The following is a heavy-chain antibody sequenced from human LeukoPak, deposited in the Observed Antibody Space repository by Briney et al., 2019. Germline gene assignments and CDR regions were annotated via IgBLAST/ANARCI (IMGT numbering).Heavy chain of an antibody. CDR2: ISYDGSNK. V-gene: IGHV3-30*18. CDR3: AKVGDLHSFDY. J-gene: IGHJ4*02. CDR1: GFTFSSYG. D-gene: IGHD3-10*01. Sequence: GGSLRLSCAASGFTFSSYGMHWVRQAPGKGLEWVAVISYDGSNKYYADSVKGRSTISRDNSKNTLYLQMNSLRAEDTAVYYCAKVGDLHSFDYWGQGTLVTVSS.